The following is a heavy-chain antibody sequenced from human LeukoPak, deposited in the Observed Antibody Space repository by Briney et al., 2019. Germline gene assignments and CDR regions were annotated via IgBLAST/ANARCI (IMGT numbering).Heavy chain of an antibody. J-gene: IGHJ4*02. D-gene: IGHD1-26*01. CDR2: ISSGSGYI. CDR3: ARDSGSYYAFDY. Sequence: GGSLRLSCAASGFTFSSYAMNWVRQAPGKGLEWVSSISSGSGYIYYADSVKGRFTISRDNAKNSLYLQMNSLRAEDTAVYYCARDSGSYYAFDYWGQGTLVTVSS. V-gene: IGHV3-21*01. CDR1: GFTFSSYA.